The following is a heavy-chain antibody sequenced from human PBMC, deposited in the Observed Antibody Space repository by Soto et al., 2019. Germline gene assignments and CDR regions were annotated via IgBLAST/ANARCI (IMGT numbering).Heavy chain of an antibody. CDR1: GFTFSRHG. J-gene: IGHJ4*02. CDR2: INPSGDST. D-gene: IGHD6-13*01. CDR3: AKVDVSTAGPFDY. V-gene: IGHV3-23*01. Sequence: GSLRLSCVASGFTFSRHGLSWVRQAPGKGLEWVSTINPSGDSTFYADSVKGRFTISRDNSKNTVYLQMNSLSVGDTAVYLCAKVDVSTAGPFDYWGRGALVTVSS.